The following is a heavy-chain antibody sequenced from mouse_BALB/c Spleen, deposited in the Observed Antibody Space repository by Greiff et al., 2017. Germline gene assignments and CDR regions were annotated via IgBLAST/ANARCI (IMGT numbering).Heavy chain of an antibody. D-gene: IGHD2-3*01. CDR1: GFTFTDYY. Sequence: EVQVVESGGGLVQPGGSLRLSCATSGFTFTDYYMSWVRQPPGKALEWLGFIRNKANGYTTEYSASVKGRFTISRDNSQSILYLQMNTLRAEDSATYYCARDKGYDGTMDYWGQGTSVTVSS. CDR2: IRNKANGYTT. V-gene: IGHV7-3*02. J-gene: IGHJ4*01. CDR3: ARDKGYDGTMDY.